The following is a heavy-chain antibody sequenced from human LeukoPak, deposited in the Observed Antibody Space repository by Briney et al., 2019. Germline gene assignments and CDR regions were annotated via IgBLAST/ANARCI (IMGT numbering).Heavy chain of an antibody. CDR2: IYHSGST. D-gene: IGHD3-9*01. V-gene: IGHV4-38-2*01. CDR3: ARHSFDVWYFDL. Sequence: PSETLSLTCAVSGYSISSGYYWGWIRQPPGKGLEWIGSIYHSGSTYYNPSLKSRVTISVDTSKNQFSLKLSSVTAADTAVYYCARHSFDVWYFDLWGRGTLVTVSS. CDR1: GYSISSGYY. J-gene: IGHJ2*01.